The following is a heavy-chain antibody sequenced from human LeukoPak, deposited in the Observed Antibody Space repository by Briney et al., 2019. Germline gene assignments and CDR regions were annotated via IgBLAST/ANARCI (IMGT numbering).Heavy chain of an antibody. CDR2: ISHSGGST. Sequence: PGGSLRLSCAASGITFSSNGMSWVRQAPGKGLEWVSTISHSGGSTYYADSVKGRFTISGDNSKNTLYLQMNSLRAEDTAVYYCAKVWAHDGSGNPYWHFDLWGRGTLVTVSS. V-gene: IGHV3-23*01. D-gene: IGHD3-10*01. CDR1: GITFSSNG. CDR3: AKVWAHDGSGNPYWHFDL. J-gene: IGHJ2*01.